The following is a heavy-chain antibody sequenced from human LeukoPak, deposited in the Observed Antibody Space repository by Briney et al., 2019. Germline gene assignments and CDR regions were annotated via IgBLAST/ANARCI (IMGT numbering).Heavy chain of an antibody. Sequence: ASVKVSCKASGYTFTSYYMHWVRQAPGQGLVWMGIINPSGGSTSYAQKFQGRVTMTRDTSTSTVYMELSSLRSEDTAVYYCATDNYYDSSGYFLFDYWGQGTLVTVSS. J-gene: IGHJ4*02. D-gene: IGHD3-22*01. CDR2: INPSGGST. V-gene: IGHV1-46*01. CDR1: GYTFTSYY. CDR3: ATDNYYDSSGYFLFDY.